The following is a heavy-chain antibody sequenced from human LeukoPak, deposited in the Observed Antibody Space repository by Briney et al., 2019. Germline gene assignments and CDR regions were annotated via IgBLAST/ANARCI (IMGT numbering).Heavy chain of an antibody. V-gene: IGHV4-39*01. J-gene: IGHJ5*02. CDR1: GGSISSSSYY. D-gene: IGHD3-10*01. CDR3: ARHASSGSYHNWFDP. CDR2: IYYSGST. Sequence: SETLSLTCTVSGGSISSSSYYWGWIRQPPGKGLEWIGSIYYSGSTYYNPSLKSRVTISVDTSNNQFSLKLSSVTAADTAVYYCARHASSGSYHNWFDPWGQGTLVTVSS.